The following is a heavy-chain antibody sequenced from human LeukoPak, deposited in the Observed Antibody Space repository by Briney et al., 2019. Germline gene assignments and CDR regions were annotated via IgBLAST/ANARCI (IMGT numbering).Heavy chain of an antibody. Sequence: ASVKVSCKASGYTFTSYAMNWVRQAPGQGLEWMGWINTDTGNPTYAQGFTGRFVFSLDTSVTTAYLQISSLMAEDTAVYYCARVVGCGGDCYSGISDYWGQGTLVTVSS. J-gene: IGHJ4*02. D-gene: IGHD2-21*02. CDR3: ARVVGCGGDCYSGISDY. V-gene: IGHV7-4-1*02. CDR2: INTDTGNP. CDR1: GYTFTSYA.